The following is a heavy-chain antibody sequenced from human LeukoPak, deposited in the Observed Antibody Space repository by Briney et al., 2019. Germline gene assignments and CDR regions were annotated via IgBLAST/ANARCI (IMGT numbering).Heavy chain of an antibody. J-gene: IGHJ4*02. CDR3: ARVDFWSGYPLDY. CDR1: GGSVSGGSYY. Sequence: PSETLSLTCTVSGGSVSGGSYYWSWIRQPPGKGLEWIGYIYYSGSTNYNPSLKSRVTISVDTSKNQFSLKLSSVTAADTAVYYCARVDFWSGYPLDYWGQGTLVTVSS. CDR2: IYYSGST. V-gene: IGHV4-61*01. D-gene: IGHD3-3*01.